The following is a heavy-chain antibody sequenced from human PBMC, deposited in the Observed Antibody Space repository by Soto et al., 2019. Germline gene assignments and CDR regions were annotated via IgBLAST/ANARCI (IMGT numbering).Heavy chain of an antibody. Sequence: SETLSLTCRVSGGSINSYWWSWIRQPAGKGLECIGRVYSSGTTDYNPSLNSRATLSVETSKNQFSLKLSSVTAADTAVYYCARDIGSYAYGEGYWGQGIQVTVSS. J-gene: IGHJ4*02. CDR1: GGSINSYW. V-gene: IGHV4-4*07. CDR3: ARDIGSYAYGEGY. D-gene: IGHD3-10*01. CDR2: VYSSGTT.